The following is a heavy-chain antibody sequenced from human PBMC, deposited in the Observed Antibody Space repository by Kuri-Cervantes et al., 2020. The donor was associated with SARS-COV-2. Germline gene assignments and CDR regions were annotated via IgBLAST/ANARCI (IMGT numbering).Heavy chain of an antibody. CDR2: INHSGST. CDR1: GGSISSSSYY. J-gene: IGHJ4*02. Sequence: GSLRLSCTVSGGSISSSSYYWSWIRQPPGKGLEWIGEINHSGSTNYNPSLKSRVTVSVDTSKNQFSLKLSSVTAADTAVYYCARGGSWYGYWGQGTLVTVSS. D-gene: IGHD6-13*01. CDR3: ARGGSWYGY. V-gene: IGHV4-39*07.